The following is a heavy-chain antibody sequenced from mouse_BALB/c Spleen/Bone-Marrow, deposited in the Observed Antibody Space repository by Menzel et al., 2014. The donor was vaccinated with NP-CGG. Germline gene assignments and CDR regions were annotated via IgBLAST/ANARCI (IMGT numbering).Heavy chain of an antibody. CDR1: GYTFTSYT. D-gene: IGHD2-2*01. V-gene: IGHV1-4*02. Sequence: VKLMESAAELARPGASVKMSCKASGYTFTSYTMHWVKQRPGQGLEWIGYINPSSGYTEYNQKFKDKTTLTADKSSDTAYMQLSSLTSEDSAVYYCARDGYGAMDYWGQGTSVTVSS. J-gene: IGHJ4*01. CDR2: INPSSGYT. CDR3: ARDGYGAMDY.